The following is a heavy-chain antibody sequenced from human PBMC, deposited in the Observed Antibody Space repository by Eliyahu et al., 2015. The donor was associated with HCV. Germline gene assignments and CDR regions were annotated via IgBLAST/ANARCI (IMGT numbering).Heavy chain of an antibody. D-gene: IGHD2-21*01. CDR2: INPNNGDT. V-gene: IGHV1-2*06. CDR3: ASAAFCGGDCYIY. CDR1: GYTFTGYY. J-gene: IGHJ4*02. Sequence: QVQLEQSGAEVKKPGASAKVSCKASGYTFTGYYIHWVRQAPGQGLEWMGRINPNNGDTDXAQRFQGRVTMTRDTSISTAYMELSRLRSDDTAVYYCASAAFCGGDCYIYWGQGTLVTVSS.